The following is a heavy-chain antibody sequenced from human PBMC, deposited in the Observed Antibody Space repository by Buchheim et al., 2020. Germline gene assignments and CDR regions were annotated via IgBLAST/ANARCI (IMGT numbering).Heavy chain of an antibody. V-gene: IGHV1-2*04. D-gene: IGHD6-19*01. J-gene: IGHJ1*01. CDR3: ARGGQWLEEYFQH. CDR1: GYIFTNHE. Sequence: QVQVVQSGAEVKKPGASVKIACKASGYIFTNHEMYWVRQAPGQRLEWMGWINPNSGGTNYAQKFQGWVTMTRDTSISNAYMELSRLRSDDTAVYYCARGGQWLEEYFQHWGQGTL. CDR2: INPNSGGT.